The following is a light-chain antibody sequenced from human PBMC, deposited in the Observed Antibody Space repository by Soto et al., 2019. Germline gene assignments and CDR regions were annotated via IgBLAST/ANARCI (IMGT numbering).Light chain of an antibody. J-gene: IGKJ2*01. CDR2: SAS. Sequence: DIQMTQSPSSLSASVGDRVTITCRASQNMLTYLNGYQQRPGKAPKFLIYSASSRQDEVPSRFSGGESGTEFTLPINNLQPEDVATYYCQQIYNAPLTFGQGTKLEIK. V-gene: IGKV1-39*01. CDR1: QNMLTY. CDR3: QQIYNAPLT.